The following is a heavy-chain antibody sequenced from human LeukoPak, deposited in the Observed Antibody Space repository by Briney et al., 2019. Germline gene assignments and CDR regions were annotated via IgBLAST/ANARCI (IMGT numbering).Heavy chain of an antibody. J-gene: IGHJ4*02. V-gene: IGHV3-23*01. Sequence: PGGSLRLSCAASGFTFSSYAMSWVRQAPGKGLEWVSAISGSGGSTYYADSVKGRFTISRDNSKNTLYLQINSLRAEDTAVYYCAKSSGIQLWLYFDYWGQGTLVTVSS. CDR2: ISGSGGST. CDR1: GFTFSSYA. CDR3: AKSSGIQLWLYFDY. D-gene: IGHD5-18*01.